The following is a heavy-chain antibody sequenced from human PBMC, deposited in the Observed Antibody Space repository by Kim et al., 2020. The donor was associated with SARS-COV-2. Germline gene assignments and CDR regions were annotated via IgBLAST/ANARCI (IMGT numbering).Heavy chain of an antibody. CDR1: GGSFSGYY. CDR2: INHSGST. D-gene: IGHD3-9*01. J-gene: IGHJ5*02. Sequence: SETLSLTCAVYGGSFSGYYWSWIRQPPGKGLEWIGEINHSGSTNYNPSLKSRVTISVDTSKNQFSLKLSSVTAADTAVYYCARVKYYDILTGYSPRRWFDPWGQGTLVTVSS. CDR3: ARVKYYDILTGYSPRRWFDP. V-gene: IGHV4-34*01.